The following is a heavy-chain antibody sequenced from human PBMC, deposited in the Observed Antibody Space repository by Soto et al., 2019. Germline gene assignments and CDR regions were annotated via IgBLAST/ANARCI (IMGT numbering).Heavy chain of an antibody. Sequence: EVQLLESGGGLVQPGGSLRLSCAASGFIFRNYAMSWVRQSPGKGLEWVSGIGGPGTDTYYADSVKGRFTVSRDNSKSTLFLQMNSLRVEDTAVYYCAKDRAKENSVCYPFDIWGQGSMVTVSS. D-gene: IGHD3-16*01. CDR2: IGGPGTDT. CDR1: GFIFRNYA. J-gene: IGHJ3*02. CDR3: AKDRAKENSVCYPFDI. V-gene: IGHV3-23*01.